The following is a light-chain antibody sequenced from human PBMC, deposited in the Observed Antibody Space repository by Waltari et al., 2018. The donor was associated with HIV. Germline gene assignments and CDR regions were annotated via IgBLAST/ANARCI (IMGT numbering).Light chain of an antibody. Sequence: EIVLTQSPGTLSLSPGERATLSCRASQSVSSTYLAWYQHKPGQAPRLLIYGASSRATGIPDRFSGSGSGTDFTLTITRLEPEDFAVYYCQQRSNWPTFGPGTKVDIK. CDR1: QSVSSTY. V-gene: IGKV3D-20*02. J-gene: IGKJ3*01. CDR3: QQRSNWPT. CDR2: GAS.